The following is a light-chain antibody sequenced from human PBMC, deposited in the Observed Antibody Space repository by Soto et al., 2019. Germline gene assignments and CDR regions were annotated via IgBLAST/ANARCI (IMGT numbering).Light chain of an antibody. CDR1: SSNIGSNT. J-gene: IGLJ3*02. V-gene: IGLV1-44*01. Sequence: QSVLTQPPSASGTPGQRVTISCSGSSSNIGSNTVNWYQQLPGTAPKLLIYSSDQRPSGVPDRFSGSKSGTSASLAISGLQSEDEADYYCATWDDSLHGQVFVGGTKLTVL. CDR2: SSD. CDR3: ATWDDSLHGQV.